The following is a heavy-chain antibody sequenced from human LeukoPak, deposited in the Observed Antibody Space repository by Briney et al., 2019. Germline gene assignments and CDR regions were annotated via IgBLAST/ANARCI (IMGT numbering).Heavy chain of an antibody. Sequence: TGGSLRLSCAASGITFSSYSMNWVRQAPGKGLEWVSSISSSSSYIYYADSVKGRFTISRDNAKNSLYLQMNSLRAEDTAVYYCARGSDYGDYFDYWGQGTLVTVSS. CDR2: ISSSSSYI. J-gene: IGHJ4*02. CDR1: GITFSSYS. D-gene: IGHD4-17*01. V-gene: IGHV3-21*01. CDR3: ARGSDYGDYFDY.